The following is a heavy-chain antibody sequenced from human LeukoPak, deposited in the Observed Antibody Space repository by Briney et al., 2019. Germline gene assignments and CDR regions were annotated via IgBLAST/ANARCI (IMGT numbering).Heavy chain of an antibody. CDR3: ARDSVAAAGPFDY. CDR1: GGSISDSSYY. D-gene: IGHD6-13*01. J-gene: IGHJ4*02. CDR2: IYYSGST. Sequence: SQTLSLTCTVSGGSISDSSYYWGWIRQPPGKGLEWIGSIYYSGSTYYNPSLKSRVTISVDTSKNQFSLKLSSVTAADTAVYYCARDSVAAAGPFDYWGQGTLVTVSS. V-gene: IGHV4-39*02.